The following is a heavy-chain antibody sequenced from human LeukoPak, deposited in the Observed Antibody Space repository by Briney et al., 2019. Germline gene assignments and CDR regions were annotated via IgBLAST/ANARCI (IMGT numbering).Heavy chain of an antibody. CDR3: ARGPPPDFDY. J-gene: IGHJ4*02. CDR2: IHPSGST. V-gene: IGHV4-4*07. CDR1: GSSISSYY. Sequence: PSETLSLTCTVSGSSISSYYWSWIRQPAGKGLEWIGRIHPSGSTNYNPSLKSRLTLSVDTSKNQFSLKLSSVTAADTAVYYCARGPPPDFDYWGRGTLVTVSS.